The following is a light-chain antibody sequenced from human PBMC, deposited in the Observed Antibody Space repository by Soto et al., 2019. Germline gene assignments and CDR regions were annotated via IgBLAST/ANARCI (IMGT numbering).Light chain of an antibody. J-gene: IGLJ2*01. Sequence: QSVLTQPPSVSGAPGQRVTISCTGSSSNIGAGYDVHWYQQLPGTAPKLLMYANSNRPSGVPDRFSGSKSGTSASLAITGLQAEDEADYYCQSYDTSLSVVFGGGTKVNVL. CDR3: QSYDTSLSVV. CDR1: SSNIGAGYD. CDR2: ANS. V-gene: IGLV1-40*01.